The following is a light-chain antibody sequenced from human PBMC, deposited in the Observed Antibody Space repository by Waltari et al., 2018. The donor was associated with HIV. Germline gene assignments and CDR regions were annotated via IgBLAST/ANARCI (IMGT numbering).Light chain of an antibody. V-gene: IGLV2-14*03. Sequence: QSALTQPASVSGSPGLPLTISCTATSSEVGGYYYLSWSQQHPGKAPKLMIFDVSNRPSGVSNRFSGSKSGNTASLTISGLQAEDEADYYCSSYTSSSALDVVFGGGTKLTVL. J-gene: IGLJ2*01. CDR2: DVS. CDR3: SSYTSSSALDVV. CDR1: SSEVGGYYY.